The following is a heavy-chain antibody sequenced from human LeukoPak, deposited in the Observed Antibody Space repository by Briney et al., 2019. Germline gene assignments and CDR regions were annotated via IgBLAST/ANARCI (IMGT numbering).Heavy chain of an antibody. CDR3: ARGPYSYDSSGAFDI. D-gene: IGHD3-22*01. J-gene: IGHJ3*02. CDR1: GDSISSGDYY. CDR2: ISSSGST. V-gene: IGHV4-61*02. Sequence: PSHTLSLTCTVSGDSISSGDYYWSWIRQPAGKGLEWIRRISSSGSTNYNPSLKSRVTISVDTSKNQFSLKLSSVTAADTAVYFCARGPYSYDSSGAFDIWGQGTMVTVSS.